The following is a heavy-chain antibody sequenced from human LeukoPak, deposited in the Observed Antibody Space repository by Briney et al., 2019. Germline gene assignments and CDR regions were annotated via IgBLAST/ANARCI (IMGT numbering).Heavy chain of an antibody. CDR1: GDSVTSYY. V-gene: IGHV4-59*02. Sequence: SETLSLTCTVSGDSVTSYYWNWVRQSPEKGLEWIGYIHHTGKNYYNPSLKSRITMSVDTSKSQFFLKLSSVTAADTAVYYCAKWHERLLAFDSWGQGTLVTVSS. CDR3: AKWHERLLAFDS. CDR2: IHHTGKN. D-gene: IGHD1-1*01. J-gene: IGHJ4*02.